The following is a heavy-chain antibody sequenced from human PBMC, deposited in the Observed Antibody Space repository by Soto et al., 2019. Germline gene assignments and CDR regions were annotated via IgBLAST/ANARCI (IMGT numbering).Heavy chain of an antibody. CDR1: GYTFTGYY. V-gene: IGHV1-2*04. Sequence: GASVKVSCKASGYTFTGYYMHWVRQAPGQGLEWMGWINPNSGGTNYAQKFQGWVTMTRDTSISTAYMELSRLRSDDTAVYYCARDRTRGLVVRGVITAEYYFDYWGQGTLVTVSS. J-gene: IGHJ4*02. D-gene: IGHD3-10*01. CDR2: INPNSGGT. CDR3: ARDRTRGLVVRGVITAEYYFDY.